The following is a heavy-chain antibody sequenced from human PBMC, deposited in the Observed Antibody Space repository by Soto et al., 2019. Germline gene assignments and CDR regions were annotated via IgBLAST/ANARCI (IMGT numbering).Heavy chain of an antibody. CDR1: GFTFSSYA. CDR2: ISGSGGST. J-gene: IGHJ4*02. V-gene: IGHV3-23*01. CDR3: EKGGTVAYFDY. Sequence: EVQLLESGGGLVQPGGSLRLSCAASGFTFSSYAMRWVRQAPGKGLEWVSAISGSGGSTYYADSVKGRFTISRDNAKNTLYLQMNSLRAEDTAVYYCEKGGTVAYFDYWGQGTLVTVSS. D-gene: IGHD3-16*01.